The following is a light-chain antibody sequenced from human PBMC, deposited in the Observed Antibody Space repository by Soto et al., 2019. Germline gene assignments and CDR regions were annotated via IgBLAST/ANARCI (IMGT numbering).Light chain of an antibody. V-gene: IGKV3-20*01. CDR3: QDYCTSPPWT. J-gene: IGKJ1*01. CDR1: QNIRGNE. CDR2: GGS. Sequence: EVVLTQSPGALSLSPGEGVTLSCRASQNIRGNELAWYRQKRGQAPRLLIYGGSSRAEGIPDRFSGRGTGTNLTLTISRREPEDSAVYYCQDYCTSPPWTFGQGTKLEIK.